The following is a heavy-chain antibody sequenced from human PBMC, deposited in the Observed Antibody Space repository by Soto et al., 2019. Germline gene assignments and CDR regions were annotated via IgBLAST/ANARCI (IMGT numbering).Heavy chain of an antibody. J-gene: IGHJ6*02. CDR3: AKDSGQAFHYGMDV. CDR1: GFTLSTYG. V-gene: IGHV3-30*18. D-gene: IGHD3-10*01. Sequence: QEQLVESGGGVVQPRKSLRLSCAGSGFTLSTYGIHWVRRAPGKGLEWVALISFDGETKKYADSVKGRFTISRDNSKNTVTLQLNRLRADDTAVYYCAKDSGQAFHYGMDVWGQGTTVTVSS. CDR2: ISFDGETK.